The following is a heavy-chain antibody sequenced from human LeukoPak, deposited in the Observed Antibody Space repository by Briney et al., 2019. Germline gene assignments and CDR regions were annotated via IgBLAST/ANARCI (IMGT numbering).Heavy chain of an antibody. Sequence: PGGSLRLSCAASEFTFSNYYMSWIRQAPGKGLEWVSYISSSGSSIYYADSVKGRFTISRDNSKNTLDLQMNSLRAEDTAIYYCTKNLGQWLDFWGQGTLVTVSS. J-gene: IGHJ5*01. CDR1: EFTFSNYY. CDR3: TKNLGQWLDF. V-gene: IGHV3-11*04. D-gene: IGHD2-8*01. CDR2: ISSSGSSI.